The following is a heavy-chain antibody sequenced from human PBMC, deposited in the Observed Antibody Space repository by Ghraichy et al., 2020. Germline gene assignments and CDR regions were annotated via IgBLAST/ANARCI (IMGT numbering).Heavy chain of an antibody. D-gene: IGHD6-13*01. Sequence: GGSLRLSCAASGFTFSSYWMSWVRQAPGKGLEWVANIKQDGSEKYYVDSVKGRFTISRDNAKNSLYLQMNSLRAEDTAVYYCARGWAAAGTLVYYFDYWGQGTLVTVSS. CDR1: GFTFSSYW. CDR3: ARGWAAAGTLVYYFDY. V-gene: IGHV3-7*03. CDR2: IKQDGSEK. J-gene: IGHJ4*02.